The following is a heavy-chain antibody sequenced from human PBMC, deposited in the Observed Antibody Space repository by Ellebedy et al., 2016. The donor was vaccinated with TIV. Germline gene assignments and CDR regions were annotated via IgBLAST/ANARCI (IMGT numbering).Heavy chain of an antibody. Sequence: MPSETLSLTCTVSGGSISNYYWSWIRQPPGKRLEWIGYIYYSGSTNYNPSLKSRVTISVDTSKNQFSLKLSSVTAADTAVYYCVRDTGRVGGRFDPWGQGTLVTVSS. J-gene: IGHJ5*02. CDR1: GGSISNYY. CDR3: VRDTGRVGGRFDP. D-gene: IGHD3-16*01. V-gene: IGHV4-59*01. CDR2: IYYSGST.